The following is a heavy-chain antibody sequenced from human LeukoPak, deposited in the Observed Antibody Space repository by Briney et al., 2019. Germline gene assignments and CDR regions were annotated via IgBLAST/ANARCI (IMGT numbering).Heavy chain of an antibody. V-gene: IGHV3-66*01. CDR3: ANLGALRDGDY. Sequence: GGSLRLSCAASGFTVSSNYMSWVRQAPGEGLEWVSVLWSGGGTNYADSVKGRFSISRDNSKNTLYLKMNSLRAEDTAVYYCANLGALRDGDYWGEGTLVTVSS. J-gene: IGHJ4*02. CDR1: GFTVSSNY. CDR2: LWSGGGT. D-gene: IGHD5-24*01.